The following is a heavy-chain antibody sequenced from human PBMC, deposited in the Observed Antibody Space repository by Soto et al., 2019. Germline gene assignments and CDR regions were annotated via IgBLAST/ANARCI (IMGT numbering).Heavy chain of an antibody. V-gene: IGHV3-30*18. CDR2: VSYDEITK. CDR1: GFTFSSYG. Sequence: QVQLVESGGGVVQPGTSLRLSCAASGFTFSSYGMNWVRQAPGKGLEWVAVVSYDEITKYYADSVKGRFTISRDSSKNTVYLQMNSLRPEDTAVYYCAKPLGLLRRAMAQGSDYWGQGTLVTVSS. D-gene: IGHD5-18*01. J-gene: IGHJ4*02. CDR3: AKPLGLLRRAMAQGSDY.